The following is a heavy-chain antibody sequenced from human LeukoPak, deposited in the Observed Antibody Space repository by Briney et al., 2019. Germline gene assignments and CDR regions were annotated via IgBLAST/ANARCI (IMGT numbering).Heavy chain of an antibody. V-gene: IGHV1-69*13. CDR1: GGTFSSYA. Sequence: ASVKVSCKASGGTFSSYAISWVRQAPGQGLEWMGGIIPIFGTANYAQKFQGRVTITADESTSTAYMELSSLRSEDTAVYYCARDLGIVVVPAAHNWFDPWGRGTLVTVSS. CDR2: IIPIFGTA. J-gene: IGHJ5*02. D-gene: IGHD2-2*03. CDR3: ARDLGIVVVPAAHNWFDP.